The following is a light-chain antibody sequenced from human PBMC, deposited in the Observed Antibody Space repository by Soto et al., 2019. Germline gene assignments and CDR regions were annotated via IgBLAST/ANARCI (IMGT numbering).Light chain of an antibody. V-gene: IGKV3-15*01. CDR3: QQYDNWPI. CDR1: QSVSIH. CDR2: GAS. J-gene: IGKJ4*01. Sequence: EIVMTQSPATLSVSPGERATLSCRASQSVSIHLAWYQQKPGQAPRLLIYGASSRATGIPARFSGSGSGTEFTLTISSLQSEAFAVYYCQQYDNWPIFGGGTKVEIK.